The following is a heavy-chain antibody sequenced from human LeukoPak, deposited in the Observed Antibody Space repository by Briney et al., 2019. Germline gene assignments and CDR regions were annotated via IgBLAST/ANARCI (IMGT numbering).Heavy chain of an antibody. V-gene: IGHV5-51*01. CDR3: ARQAVYTSAFDF. D-gene: IGHD6-19*01. Sequence: GESLKIFCWGSGDNYHTCWIGWGRQMPGKGLEWMGIIYPVDSDTRYSPSFQGQVTISIDKSIGTAYLQWSSLKASDTAIYYCARQAVYTSAFDFWGQGDLVTASS. CDR2: IYPVDSDT. J-gene: IGHJ4*02. CDR1: GDNYHTCW.